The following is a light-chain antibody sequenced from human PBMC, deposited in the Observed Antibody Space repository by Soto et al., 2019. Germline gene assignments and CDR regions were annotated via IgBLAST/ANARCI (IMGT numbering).Light chain of an antibody. CDR2: RAS. CDR1: QSVSSN. J-gene: IGKJ1*01. V-gene: IGKV3-15*01. CDR3: AQYNNWPQT. Sequence: EILMTHATATLSVSLRKRATLSCRASQSVSSNLAWYQQKPGKAPRLLIYRASTRATGIPARFSGSGSGTEVTLTISSLQSEYFAVYSCAQYNNWPQTVAHGTKV.